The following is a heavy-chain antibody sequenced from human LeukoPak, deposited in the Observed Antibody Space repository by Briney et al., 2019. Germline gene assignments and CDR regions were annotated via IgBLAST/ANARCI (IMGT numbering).Heavy chain of an antibody. Sequence: PSETLSLTCSVSGGSLSSSNYCWGWVRQPPGKGLEWIGSIYNSGTTYYNPSLKSRVTISVDTSKNQFSLKLSSVTTADTAVYYCARGCRRRPFLCLTSFDYWGQGTLVTVSS. D-gene: IGHD2/OR15-2a*01. J-gene: IGHJ4*02. CDR3: ARGCRRRPFLCLTSFDY. CDR1: GGSLSSSNYC. CDR2: IYNSGTT. V-gene: IGHV4-39*01.